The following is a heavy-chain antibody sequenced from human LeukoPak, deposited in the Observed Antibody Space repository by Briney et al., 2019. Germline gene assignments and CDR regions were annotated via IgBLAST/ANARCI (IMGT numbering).Heavy chain of an antibody. J-gene: IGHJ4*02. CDR2: IQYDESDK. V-gene: IGHV3-30*02. Sequence: GGSVRHSCAASGLTFSTSGMHWVRQPPGKGLEWVAFIQYDESDKYYADSVRGRFTISRDNSKNTLYLQMNSLRAEDTAVYYCAREGGITVAGKFDSWGQGTLVTVSS. CDR3: AREGGITVAGKFDS. CDR1: GLTFSTSG. D-gene: IGHD6-19*01.